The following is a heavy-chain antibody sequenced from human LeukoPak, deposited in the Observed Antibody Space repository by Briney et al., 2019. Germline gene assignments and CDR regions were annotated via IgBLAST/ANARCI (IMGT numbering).Heavy chain of an antibody. CDR3: ARVSGYDWESFYDY. J-gene: IGHJ4*02. CDR2: MYHSGST. D-gene: IGHD5-12*01. V-gene: IGHV4-38-2*02. Sequence: SETLSLTCSVSGYSISSGYYWGWIRQPPGKGLEWVGSMYHSGSTYSTPSLKSRVTISVDTSKNQFSLKLSSVTAADTAVYYCARVSGYDWESFYDYWGQGTLVTVSS. CDR1: GYSISSGYY.